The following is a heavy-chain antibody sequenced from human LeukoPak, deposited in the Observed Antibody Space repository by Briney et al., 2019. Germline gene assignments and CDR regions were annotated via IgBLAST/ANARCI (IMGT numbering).Heavy chain of an antibody. CDR2: INPNSGGT. J-gene: IGHJ1*01. V-gene: IGHV1-2*02. D-gene: IGHD2-15*01. CDR1: GYTFTGYY. Sequence: ASVKVSCKASGYTFTGYYMHWVRQAPGQGLEWMGWINPNSGGTNYAQKFQGRVTMTRDTSISTAYMELSRLRSDDTAVYYCARPLLPYCSGGSCYSAWQHWGQGTLVIVSS. CDR3: ARPLLPYCSGGSCYSAWQH.